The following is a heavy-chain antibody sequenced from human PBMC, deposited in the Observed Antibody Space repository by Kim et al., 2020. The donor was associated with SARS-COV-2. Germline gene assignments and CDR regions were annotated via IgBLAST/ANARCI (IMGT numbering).Heavy chain of an antibody. CDR3: AKGPSTRRGYSGYDYGGAYFDY. CDR1: GFTFDDYT. D-gene: IGHD5-12*01. CDR2: ISWDGGST. V-gene: IGHV3-43*01. J-gene: IGHJ4*02. Sequence: GGSLRLSCAASGFTFDDYTMHWVRQAPGKGLEWVSLISWDGGSTYYADSVKGRFTISRDNSKNSLYLQMNSLRTEDTALYYCAKGPSTRRGYSGYDYGGAYFDYWGQGTLVTVSS.